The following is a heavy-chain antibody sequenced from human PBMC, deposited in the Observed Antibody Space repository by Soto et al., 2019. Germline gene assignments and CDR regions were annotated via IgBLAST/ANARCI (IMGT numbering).Heavy chain of an antibody. D-gene: IGHD3-22*01. Sequence: SVKVSCKASGGTFSSYAISWVRQAPGQGLEWMGGIIPIFGTANYAQKFQGRVTITADKSTSTAYTELSSLRSEDTAVYYCARTRNYYDSSGYPLGAFDIWGQGTMVTVSS. CDR2: IIPIFGTA. CDR3: ARTRNYYDSSGYPLGAFDI. V-gene: IGHV1-69*06. CDR1: GGTFSSYA. J-gene: IGHJ3*02.